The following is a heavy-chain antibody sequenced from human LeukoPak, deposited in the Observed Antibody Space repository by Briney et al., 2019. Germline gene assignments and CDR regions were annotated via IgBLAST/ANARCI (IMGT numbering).Heavy chain of an antibody. CDR2: IYYSGSS. J-gene: IGHJ4*02. Sequence: SETLSLTCTVSGGSISSYYWSWIRQPPGKGLEWVGDIYYSGSSNYNPSLKRRVTISVDTSKNQFSLKLSSVAAAGTAVVYCAXXXTIFGVVPNFDYWGQGTLVTVSS. CDR1: GGSISSYY. D-gene: IGHD3-3*01. CDR3: AXXXTIFGVVPNFDY. V-gene: IGHV4-59*01.